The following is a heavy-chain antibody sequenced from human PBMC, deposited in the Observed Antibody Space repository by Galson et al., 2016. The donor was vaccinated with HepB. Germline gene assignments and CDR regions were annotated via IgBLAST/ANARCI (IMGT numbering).Heavy chain of an antibody. CDR1: GFSLSTRGVG. J-gene: IGHJ2*01. CDR3: AHTGPPRTDADYRPWSLDL. Sequence: PALVTPTPTLTLTCTFSGFSLSTRGVGVGWIRQPPGKALEWFALVYCDDHKRYSPSLQSRLTITKDTSQNQVVLTMTNMDPVDTATYHCAHTGPPRTDADYRPWSLDLWGRGTLVTVSS. V-gene: IGHV2-5*02. D-gene: IGHD4-17*01. CDR2: VYCDDHK.